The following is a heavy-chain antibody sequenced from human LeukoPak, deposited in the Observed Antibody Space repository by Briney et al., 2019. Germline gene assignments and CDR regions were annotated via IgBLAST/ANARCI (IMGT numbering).Heavy chain of an antibody. V-gene: IGHV1-8*01. CDR1: GYTFTSYD. CDR3: ARGLMGSSSSHFDY. CDR2: MNPNSGNT. D-gene: IGHD6-6*01. Sequence: GASVKVSCKASGYTFTSYDINWVRQAPGQGLEWMGWMNPNSGNTGYAQKFQGRVTMTRNTSISTAYMELSGLRSEDTAVYYCARGLMGSSSSHFDYWGQGTLVTVSS. J-gene: IGHJ4*02.